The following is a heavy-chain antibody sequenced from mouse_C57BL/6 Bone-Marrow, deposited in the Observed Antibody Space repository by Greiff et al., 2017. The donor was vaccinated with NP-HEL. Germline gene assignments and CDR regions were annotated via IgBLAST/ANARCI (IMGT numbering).Heavy chain of an antibody. J-gene: IGHJ4*01. CDR2: IDPENGDT. V-gene: IGHV14-4*01. Sequence: EVQLQESGAELVRPGASVKLSCTVSGFTFTDDCMHWVQQRPGQGLEWLGWIDPENGDTEYASKFSSMATITADTSSNTAYLQLSSLTSEDTAVYYGTTGGGSPYAIDYWGQGTAVTVSS. CDR1: GFTFTDDC. CDR3: TTGGGSPYAIDY. D-gene: IGHD1-1*02.